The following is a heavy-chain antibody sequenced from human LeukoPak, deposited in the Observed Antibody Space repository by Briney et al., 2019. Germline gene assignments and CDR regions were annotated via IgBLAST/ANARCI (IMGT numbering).Heavy chain of an antibody. CDR1: GFTFSSYS. J-gene: IGHJ6*02. CDR3: ARPRGAGYYYYYGMDV. CDR2: ISSSSSYI. D-gene: IGHD3-10*01. V-gene: IGHV3-21*01. Sequence: PGGSLRLSCAASGFTFSSYSMNWVRQAPGKGLEWVSSISSSSSYIYYADSVKGRFTISRDNAKNSLYLQMNSLRAEDTAVYYCARPRGAGYYYYYGMDVWGQGTTVTVSS.